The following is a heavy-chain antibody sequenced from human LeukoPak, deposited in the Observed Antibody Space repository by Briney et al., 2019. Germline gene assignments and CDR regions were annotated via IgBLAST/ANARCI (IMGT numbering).Heavy chain of an antibody. Sequence: SETLSLTCTVSGGSISSYYWSWIRQPPGKGLEWIGSISYSGSTYYNPSLKSRVTISVDTSKNQFSLKLSSVTAADTALYYCARQVSSGWYKTDYWGQGTLVTVSS. J-gene: IGHJ4*02. V-gene: IGHV4-59*05. D-gene: IGHD6-19*01. CDR3: ARQVSSGWYKTDY. CDR2: ISYSGST. CDR1: GGSISSYY.